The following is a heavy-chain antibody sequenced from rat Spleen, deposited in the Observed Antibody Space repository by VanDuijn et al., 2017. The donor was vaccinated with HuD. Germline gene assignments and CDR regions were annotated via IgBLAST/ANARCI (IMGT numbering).Heavy chain of an antibody. CDR1: GFTFSDYD. Sequence: EVQVVESGGGLVQPGGSMNLSCAASGFTFSDYDLAWVRQAPGKGLEWIGEINKDSRTIKYTPSLKDKFTISRDNAQNTLYLQKTKLGAEDTAIYYCARCLPGYKPMDAWGKGASVPVSS. CDR3: ARCLPGYKPMDA. CDR2: INKDSRTI. V-gene: IGHV4-2*01. D-gene: IGHD1-4*01. J-gene: IGHJ4*01.